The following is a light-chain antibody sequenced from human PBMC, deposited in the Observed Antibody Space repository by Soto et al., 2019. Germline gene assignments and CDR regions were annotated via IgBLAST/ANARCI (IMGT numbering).Light chain of an antibody. CDR3: QNYNGAPYA. V-gene: IGKV1-27*01. J-gene: IGKJ2*01. CDR1: QAISNF. CDR2: EAS. Sequence: DIQMTQSPLSLSASVRDRVTITCRASQAISNFVAWYQQKPGKVPSLLISEASTLQSGVPSRFSGRGSGTTFTLTINSLQPEDVATYFCQNYNGAPYAFGQGTKLEIK.